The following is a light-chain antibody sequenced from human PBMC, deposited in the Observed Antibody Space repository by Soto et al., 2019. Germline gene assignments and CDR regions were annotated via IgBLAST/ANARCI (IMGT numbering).Light chain of an antibody. CDR1: SSNIGSNT. CDR2: SNN. CDR3: AAWDDSLNGVV. Sequence: QSVLTQPPSASGTPGQRVTSSCYGSSSNIGSNTVNWYQQLPGTAPKLLIYSNNQRPSGVPDRFSGYKSGTSASLAISGLQSEDESDYYCAAWDDSLNGVVFGGGTKLTVL. V-gene: IGLV1-44*01. J-gene: IGLJ2*01.